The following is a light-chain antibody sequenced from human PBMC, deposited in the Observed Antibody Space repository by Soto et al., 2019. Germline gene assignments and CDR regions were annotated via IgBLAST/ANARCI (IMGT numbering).Light chain of an antibody. Sequence: EIVLTQSPGTLSLSPGERATLSCRASQSVSSSYLAWYQQKPGQAPRLLIYGASSRATGIPDRFSGSGSGTDFTLTISSLEPEDFAVYYCQQRSNWPITFGPGTRLEIK. CDR3: QQRSNWPIT. V-gene: IGKV3D-20*02. CDR1: QSVSSSY. CDR2: GAS. J-gene: IGKJ5*01.